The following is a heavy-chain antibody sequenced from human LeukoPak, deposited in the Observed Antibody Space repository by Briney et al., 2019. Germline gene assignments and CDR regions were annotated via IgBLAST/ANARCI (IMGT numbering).Heavy chain of an antibody. Sequence: SVKVSCKASGGTFSSYAISWVRQAPGQGLEWMGGIIPIFGTANYAQKFQGRVTITTDESTSTAYMELSSLRSEDTAAYYCARGGYYGSGSSYYYYYYMDVWGKGTTVTVSS. CDR3: ARGGYYGSGSSYYYYYYMDV. J-gene: IGHJ6*03. CDR1: GGTFSSYA. V-gene: IGHV1-69*05. CDR2: IIPIFGTA. D-gene: IGHD3-10*01.